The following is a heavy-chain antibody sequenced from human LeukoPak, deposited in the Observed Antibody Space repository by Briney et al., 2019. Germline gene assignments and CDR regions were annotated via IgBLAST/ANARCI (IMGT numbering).Heavy chain of an antibody. Sequence: SETLSLTCTVSGGSISSYYWSWIRQPPGKGLEWIGYIYYSGSTNYNPSLKSRATISVDTSKNQFSLKLSSVTAADTAVYYCARGPGEEPSGYYYDSSGYYGRGFDPWGQGTLVTVSS. D-gene: IGHD3-22*01. CDR1: GGSISSYY. CDR3: ARGPGEEPSGYYYDSSGYYGRGFDP. CDR2: IYYSGST. V-gene: IGHV4-59*12. J-gene: IGHJ5*02.